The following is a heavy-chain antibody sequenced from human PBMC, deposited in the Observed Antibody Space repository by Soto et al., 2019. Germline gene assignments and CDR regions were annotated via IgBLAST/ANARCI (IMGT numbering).Heavy chain of an antibody. CDR3: ARHDPWGYNLPDF. J-gene: IGHJ4*02. V-gene: IGHV4-39*01. CDR1: GDSISSSTFY. Sequence: SETLSLTCTVSGDSISSSTFYWGWIRLPPGKGLEWIGSTANSGRTYSDPSLESRVTISVDTSKNQFSLSLSSVTASDTAEYFCARHDPWGYNLPDFWGQGTLVTVSS. CDR2: TANSGRT. D-gene: IGHD1-1*01.